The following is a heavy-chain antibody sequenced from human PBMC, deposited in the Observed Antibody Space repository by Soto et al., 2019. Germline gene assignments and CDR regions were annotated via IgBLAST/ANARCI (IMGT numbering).Heavy chain of an antibody. CDR3: ASGGGGGYCSGGSCYADY. J-gene: IGHJ4*02. CDR2: ISGYNGNT. Sequence: QVQLVQSGAEVKKPGASVKVSCKASGYTFISHGISWVRQAPGQGLEWMGWISGYNGNTNYAQKLQGRVTMTTDTSTTTAYMELRSLRSDDMAVYYCASGGGGGYCSGGSCYADYWGQGTLVTVSS. D-gene: IGHD2-15*01. V-gene: IGHV1-18*03. CDR1: GYTFISHG.